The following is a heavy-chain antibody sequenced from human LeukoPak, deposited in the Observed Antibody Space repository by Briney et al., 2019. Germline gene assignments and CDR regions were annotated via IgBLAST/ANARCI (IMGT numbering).Heavy chain of an antibody. CDR2: ISASGSGT. CDR1: GFTFTSYA. J-gene: IGHJ4*02. CDR3: AKGRDTSGRQNFDF. D-gene: IGHD6-19*01. V-gene: IGHV3-23*01. Sequence: GGSLRLSCEASGFTFTSYAMHWVRQAPGKGLEWVSSISASGSGTFYTDSMNGRFTIARDNAKKTFFLQMKNLRPGDTALYYCAKGRDTSGRQNFDFWGQGTLVTVSS.